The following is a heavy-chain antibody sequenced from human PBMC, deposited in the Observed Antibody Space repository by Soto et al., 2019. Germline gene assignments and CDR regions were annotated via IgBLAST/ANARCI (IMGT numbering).Heavy chain of an antibody. V-gene: IGHV3-15*01. CDR2: IKSKTDGGTT. J-gene: IGHJ6*02. CDR1: GFTFSNAW. CDR3: TTEGVLLWFGDRNYYGMDV. D-gene: IGHD3-10*01. Sequence: PGGSLRLSCAASGFTFSNAWMSWVRQAPGKGLEWVGRIKSKTDGGTTDYAAPVKGRFTISRDDSKNTLYLQMNSLKTEDTAVYYCTTEGVLLWFGDRNYYGMDVWGQGTTVTVSS.